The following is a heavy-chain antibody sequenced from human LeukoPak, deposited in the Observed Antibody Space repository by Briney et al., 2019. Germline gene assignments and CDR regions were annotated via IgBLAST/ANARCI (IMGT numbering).Heavy chain of an antibody. CDR1: GFSFSSHD. D-gene: IGHD6-19*01. Sequence: GGSLRLSCAASGFSFSSHDMHWVRQAPGKGLEWVAVIAYDGSNKYYVDSVKGRFTISRDNSKNTLYLQMNSLRAEDAAVYYCAKRIFDFAVAGEENFDVWGRGTLVTVSS. V-gene: IGHV3-30*18. J-gene: IGHJ2*01. CDR2: IAYDGSNK. CDR3: AKRIFDFAVAGEENFDV.